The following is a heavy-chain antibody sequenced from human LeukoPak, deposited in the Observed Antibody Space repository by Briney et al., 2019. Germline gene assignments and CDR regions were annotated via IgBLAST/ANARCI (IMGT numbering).Heavy chain of an antibody. CDR1: GYTFTGYY. CDR2: INPNSGGT. Sequence: ASVKVSCKASGYTFTGYYMHWVRQAPGQGLEWMGWINPNSGGTNYAQKFQGRVTMTRDTSISTAYMELTSLRSDDTAVYYCARDQVVGATAGTFDYWGQGTLVTVSS. CDR3: ARDQVVGATAGTFDY. J-gene: IGHJ4*02. V-gene: IGHV1-2*02. D-gene: IGHD1-26*01.